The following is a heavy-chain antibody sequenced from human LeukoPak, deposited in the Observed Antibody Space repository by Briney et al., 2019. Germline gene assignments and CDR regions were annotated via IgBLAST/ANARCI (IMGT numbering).Heavy chain of an antibody. V-gene: IGHV4-59*01. CDR1: GGSISSYY. J-gene: IGHJ6*03. Sequence: SETLSLTCTVSGGSISSYYWSWIRQPPGKGLEWIGYIYYSGSTNYNPSLKSRVTISVDTSKNQFSLKLSSVTAADTAVYYCARAYYDFWSGDMGIYYHYYMDVWGKGTTVTVS. D-gene: IGHD3-3*01. CDR3: ARAYYDFWSGDMGIYYHYYMDV. CDR2: IYYSGST.